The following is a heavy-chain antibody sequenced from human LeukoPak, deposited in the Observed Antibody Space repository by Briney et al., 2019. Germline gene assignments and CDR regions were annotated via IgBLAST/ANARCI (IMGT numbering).Heavy chain of an antibody. Sequence: SETLSLTCTVSGGSISSYYWSWIRQPPGKGLEWIGYIYYSGTASYNPSLKSRVTISVDAPKNQFSLHLTSVTADDTSIYYCASNLLTWGQGVLVTVSS. CDR1: GGSISSYY. D-gene: IGHD1-26*01. V-gene: IGHV4-59*08. CDR2: IYYSGTA. J-gene: IGHJ5*02. CDR3: ASNLLT.